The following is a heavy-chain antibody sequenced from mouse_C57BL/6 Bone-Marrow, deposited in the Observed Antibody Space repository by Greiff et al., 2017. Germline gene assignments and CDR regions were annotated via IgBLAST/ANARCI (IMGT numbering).Heavy chain of an antibody. V-gene: IGHV2-9-1*01. CDR1: GFSLTSYA. CDR3: ARRGDGNYEGVDY. Sequence: QVQLKESGPGLVAPSQSLSITCTVSGFSLTSYAISWVRQPPGKVMEWLGIIWTGGGTNYNSAPKSRLSISQYNSKSHVFLKMNSLQTDDTARYYCARRGDGNYEGVDYWGQGTSVTVSS. J-gene: IGHJ4*01. CDR2: IWTGGGT. D-gene: IGHD2-1*01.